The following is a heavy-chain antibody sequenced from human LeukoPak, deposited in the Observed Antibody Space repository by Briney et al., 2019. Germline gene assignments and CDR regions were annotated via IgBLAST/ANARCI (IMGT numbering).Heavy chain of an antibody. CDR2: ISWNSGSI. CDR3: AKDRDSNGYYDTFDF. CDR1: GFTFDDYA. J-gene: IGHJ3*01. D-gene: IGHD3-22*01. V-gene: IGHV3-9*01. Sequence: SLRLSCAASGFTFDDYAMHWVRQAPGKGLEWVSSISWNSGSIGYADSVKGRFTISRDNAKNSLSLQMNSLRDEDTALYYCAKDRDSNGYYDTFDFWGQGTMVTVSS.